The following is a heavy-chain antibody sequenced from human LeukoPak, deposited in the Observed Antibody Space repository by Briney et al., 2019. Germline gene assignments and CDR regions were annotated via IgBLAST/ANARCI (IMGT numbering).Heavy chain of an antibody. CDR2: FHYSGST. Sequence: SQTLSLTCTVSGGSISSGGYYWSWIRQPPGKGLEWIGYFHYSGSTNYNPSLKSRVTISGDTSKNQFSLKLSSVTAADTAVYYCARSNGKTRNYSDYWGQGTLVTVST. J-gene: IGHJ4*02. D-gene: IGHD1-1*01. CDR3: ARSNGKTRNYSDY. CDR1: GGSISSGGYY. V-gene: IGHV4-61*08.